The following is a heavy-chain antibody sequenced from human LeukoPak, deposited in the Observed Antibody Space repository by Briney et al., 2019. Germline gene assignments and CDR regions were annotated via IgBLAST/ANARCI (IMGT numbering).Heavy chain of an antibody. Sequence: GGSLRLSCAASGVTLSSYAMSWARQAPGKGLEWVSAISGSGGSTYYADSVKSRFTISRDNSKNTLYLQMNSLRAEDTAVYYCANIYSSSSPIYFDYWGQGTLVTVSS. J-gene: IGHJ4*02. CDR1: GVTLSSYA. CDR2: ISGSGGST. V-gene: IGHV3-23*01. CDR3: ANIYSSSSPIYFDY. D-gene: IGHD6-6*01.